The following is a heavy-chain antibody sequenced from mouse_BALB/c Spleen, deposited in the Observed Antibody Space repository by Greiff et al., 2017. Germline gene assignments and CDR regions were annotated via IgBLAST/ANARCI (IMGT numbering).Heavy chain of an antibody. V-gene: IGHV14-3*02. D-gene: IGHD1-1*01. J-gene: IGHJ4*01. CDR3: ARTYYGSRNAMDY. CDR1: GFNIKDTY. Sequence: EVKLMESGAELVKPGASVKLSCTASGFNIKDTYMHWVKQRPEQGLEWIGRIDPANGNTKYDPKFQGKATITADTSSNTAYLQLSSLTSEDTAVYYCARTYYGSRNAMDYWGQGTSVTVSS. CDR2: IDPANGNT.